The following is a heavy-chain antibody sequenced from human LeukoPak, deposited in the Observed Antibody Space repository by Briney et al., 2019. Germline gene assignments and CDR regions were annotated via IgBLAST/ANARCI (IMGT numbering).Heavy chain of an antibody. D-gene: IGHD6-19*01. Sequence: GGSLRLSCAASRFTFSSYAMHWVRQAPGKGLEWVAVISYDGSNKYYADSVKGRFTISRDNSKNTLYLQMNSLGAEDTAVYYCARGHSSGWYYFDYWGQGTLVTVSS. J-gene: IGHJ4*02. CDR3: ARGHSSGWYYFDY. CDR1: RFTFSSYA. V-gene: IGHV3-30-3*01. CDR2: ISYDGSNK.